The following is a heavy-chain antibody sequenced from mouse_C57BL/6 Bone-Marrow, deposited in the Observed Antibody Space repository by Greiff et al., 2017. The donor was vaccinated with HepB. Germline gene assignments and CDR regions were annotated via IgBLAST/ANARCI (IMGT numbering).Heavy chain of an antibody. Sequence: DVKLVESGGDLVKPGGSLKLSCAASGFTFSSYGMSWVRQTPDKRLEWVATISSGGSYTYYPDSVKGRFTISRDNAKNTLYLQMSSLKSEDTAMYYCARRGYYGSSPSYYFDYWGQGTTLTVSS. CDR1: GFTFSSYG. CDR2: ISSGGSYT. V-gene: IGHV5-6*02. CDR3: ARRGYYGSSPSYYFDY. D-gene: IGHD1-1*01. J-gene: IGHJ2*01.